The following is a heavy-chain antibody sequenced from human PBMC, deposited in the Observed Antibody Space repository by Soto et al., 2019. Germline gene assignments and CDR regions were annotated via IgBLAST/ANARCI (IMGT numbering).Heavy chain of an antibody. V-gene: IGHV1-69*13. CDR1: GGTFSSYA. CDR3: ARDRVEMATMYAFDI. CDR2: IIPIFGTA. Sequence: GASVKVSCKASGGTFSSYAISWVRQAPGQGLEWMGGIIPIFGTANYAQKFQGRVTITADESTSTAYMELSSLRSEDTAVYYCARDRVEMATMYAFDIWGQGTMVTVSS. D-gene: IGHD5-12*01. J-gene: IGHJ3*02.